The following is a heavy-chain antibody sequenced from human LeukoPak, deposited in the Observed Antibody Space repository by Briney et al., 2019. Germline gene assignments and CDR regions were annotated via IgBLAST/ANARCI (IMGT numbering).Heavy chain of an antibody. CDR3: ARDLSGWDYYYYYGMDV. CDR1: GFTFSSYS. CDR2: ISSSSSTI. D-gene: IGHD3-3*01. V-gene: IGHV3-48*01. Sequence: PGGSLRLSCAASGFTFSSYSMTWVRQAPGKGLEWVSYISSSSSTIYYADSVKGRFTISRDNAKNSLYLQMNSLRAEDTAVYYCARDLSGWDYYYYYGMDVWGQGTAVTVS. J-gene: IGHJ6*02.